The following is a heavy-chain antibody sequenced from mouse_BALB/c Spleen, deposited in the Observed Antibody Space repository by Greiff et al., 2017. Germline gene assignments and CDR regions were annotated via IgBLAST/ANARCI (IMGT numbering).Heavy chain of an antibody. V-gene: IGHV5-4*02. D-gene: IGHD2-2*01. Sequence: EVKLMESGGGLVKPGGSLKLSCAASGFTFSSYTMYWVRQTPEKRLEWVATISDGGSYTYYPDSVKGRFTISRDNAKNNLYLQMSSLKSEDTAMYYCARDAYGYDGAWFAYWGQGTLVTVSA. J-gene: IGHJ3*01. CDR3: ARDAYGYDGAWFAY. CDR1: GFTFSSYT. CDR2: ISDGGSYT.